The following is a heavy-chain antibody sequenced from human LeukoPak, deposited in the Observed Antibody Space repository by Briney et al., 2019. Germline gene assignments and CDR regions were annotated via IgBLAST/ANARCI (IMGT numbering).Heavy chain of an antibody. CDR3: ARTDYNDSSAYYDY. J-gene: IGHJ4*02. CDR1: AYSITMYF. V-gene: IGHV1-46*01. D-gene: IGHD3-22*01. Sequence: ASVTVSFTSTAYSITMYFLHWVRQAPGQGLEWMGIINPSGGSTNYAQKFQGRVTMTRDTSTSTVYMELSSLRSEDTAVYYCARTDYNDSSAYYDYWGQGSLVTVSS. CDR2: INPSGGST.